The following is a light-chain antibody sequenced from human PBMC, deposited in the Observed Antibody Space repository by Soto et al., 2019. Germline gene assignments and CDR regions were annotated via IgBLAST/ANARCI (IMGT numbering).Light chain of an antibody. CDR3: QQSNSFPLT. Sequence: DIQMTQSPSSVSASVGDRVTITCRASQGISSRLAWFQQKPGKAPNLLIYAASSLQSGVPSRFSGSGSETDFTLTIGSLQPEDFATYYCQQSNSFPLTFGGGTKVEIK. CDR2: AAS. CDR1: QGISSR. J-gene: IGKJ4*01. V-gene: IGKV1-12*01.